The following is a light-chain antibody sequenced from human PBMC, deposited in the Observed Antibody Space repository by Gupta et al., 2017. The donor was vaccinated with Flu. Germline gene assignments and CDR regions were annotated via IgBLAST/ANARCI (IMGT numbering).Light chain of an antibody. V-gene: IGKV1-39*01. J-gene: IGKJ4*01. CDR3: QQSYSTPLT. CDR1: QSISSY. CDR2: AAS. Sequence: DIQMTESPSSLSASVGDRVTITGLASQSISSYLNWYQQKPGKAPKLLIYAASSLQSGVPSRFSGSGSATDFTLTIRSRPPEDFATYYFQQSYSTPLTFGGGTKVEIK.